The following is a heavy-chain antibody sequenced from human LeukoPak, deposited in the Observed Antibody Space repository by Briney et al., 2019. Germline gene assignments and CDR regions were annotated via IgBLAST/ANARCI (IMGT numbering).Heavy chain of an antibody. CDR2: ISGSGGST. J-gene: IGHJ4*02. Sequence: GGSLRLSCAASGFTFSSYAMSWARQAPGKGLEWVSAISGSGGSTYYADSVKGRFTISRDNSKNTLYLQMNSLRAEDTAVYYCARDYYYGSGSPWDYWGQGTLVTVSS. V-gene: IGHV3-23*01. CDR1: GFTFSSYA. CDR3: ARDYYYGSGSPWDY. D-gene: IGHD3-10*01.